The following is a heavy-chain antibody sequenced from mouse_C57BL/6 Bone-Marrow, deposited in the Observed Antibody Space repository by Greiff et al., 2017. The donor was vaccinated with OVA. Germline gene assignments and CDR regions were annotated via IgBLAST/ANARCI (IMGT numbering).Heavy chain of an antibody. CDR1: GYTFTDYY. D-gene: IGHD2-3*01. Sequence: EVQLQQSGPELVKPGASVKISCKASGYTFTDYYMNWVKQSHGKSLEWIGDINPNNGGTSYNQKFKGKATLTVDKSSSTAYMELRSLTSEDSAVYYCARCPLYDRGDYWGQGTTLTVSS. CDR2: INPNNGGT. V-gene: IGHV1-26*01. CDR3: ARCPLYDRGDY. J-gene: IGHJ2*01.